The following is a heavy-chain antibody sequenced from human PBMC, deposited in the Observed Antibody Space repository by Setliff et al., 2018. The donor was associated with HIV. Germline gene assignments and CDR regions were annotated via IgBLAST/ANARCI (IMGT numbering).Heavy chain of an antibody. J-gene: IGHJ5*02. D-gene: IGHD5-12*01. CDR3: ARGRLYSGPHH. Sequence: GGSLRLSCAASGFTFSSYSMNWVRQAPGKGLEWVSYISSSSSYTHYADSVKGRFTISRDNVKNSLYLQMNSLRAEDTAVYYCARGRLYSGPHHWGQGTLVTVSS. CDR1: GFTFSSYS. CDR2: ISSSSSYT. V-gene: IGHV3-21*01.